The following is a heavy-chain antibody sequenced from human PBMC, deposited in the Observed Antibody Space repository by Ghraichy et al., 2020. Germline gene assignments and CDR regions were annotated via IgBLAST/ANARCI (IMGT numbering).Heavy chain of an antibody. Sequence: SETLSLTCTVSGGSVSSGSYYWSWIRQPPGKGLEWIGYIYYSGSTNYNPSLKSRVTISVDTSKNQFSLKLSSVTAADTAVYYCAREGEGNLGPAYWGQGTLVTVSS. CDR3: AREGEGNLGPAY. V-gene: IGHV4-61*01. J-gene: IGHJ4*02. CDR2: IYYSGST. CDR1: GGSVSSGSYY. D-gene: IGHD3-16*01.